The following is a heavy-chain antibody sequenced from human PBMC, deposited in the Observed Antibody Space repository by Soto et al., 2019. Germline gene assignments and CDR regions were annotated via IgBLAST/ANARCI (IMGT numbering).Heavy chain of an antibody. V-gene: IGHV1-24*01. D-gene: IGHD3-3*01. J-gene: IGHJ6*02. CDR2: FDPEDGET. CDR1: GYTLTELS. CDR3: ATKSLRITIFGVVTAFYYGMDV. Sequence: ASVKVSCKVSGYTLTELSMHWVRQAPGKGLEWMGGFDPEDGETIYAQKFQGRVTMTEDTSTDTAYMELSSLRSEDTAVYYCATKSLRITIFGVVTAFYYGMDVWGQGTTVTVSS.